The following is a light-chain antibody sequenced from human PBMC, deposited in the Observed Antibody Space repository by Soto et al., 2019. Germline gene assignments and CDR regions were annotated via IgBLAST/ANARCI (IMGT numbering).Light chain of an antibody. J-gene: IGKJ3*01. CDR2: AAY. V-gene: IGKV1-39*01. CDR1: QSMSGW. CDR3: QQSYTAALFT. Sequence: DIQMTQSPSTLSASVGDTVTITCRASQSMSGWLAWQQQKPGKAPTLLIYAAYSLQSGAPSRFSGGGSGTEFTLSISSLQPEDFATYYCQQSYTAALFTFGPGTKVDIK.